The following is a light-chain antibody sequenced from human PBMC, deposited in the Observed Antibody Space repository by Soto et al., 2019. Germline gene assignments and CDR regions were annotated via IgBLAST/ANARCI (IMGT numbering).Light chain of an antibody. CDR2: KAS. CDR3: QQYNSYSRT. J-gene: IGKJ1*01. CDR1: QSISSW. V-gene: IGKV1-5*03. Sequence: DIQMTQSPSTLAASVGDRCTITCRASQSISSWLAWYQQKPGKAPKLLIYKASSLESGVPSRFSGSGSGTEFTLTISSLQPDDFATYYCQQYNSYSRTFGQGTKVDIK.